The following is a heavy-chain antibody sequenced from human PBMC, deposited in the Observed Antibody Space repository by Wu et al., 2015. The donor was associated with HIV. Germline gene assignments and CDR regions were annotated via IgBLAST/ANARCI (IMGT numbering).Heavy chain of an antibody. CDR2: IIPIFGTA. V-gene: IGHV1-69*13. Sequence: QVHLVQSGAEVKKPGSSVKVSCKASGGTFSSYAISWVRQAPGQGLEWMGRIIPIFGTANYAQKFQGRVTIIADESTSTAYMELSSLRSEDTAVYYCARGKHITYFDYVWGSYLDYWGQGTLVTVSS. CDR3: ARGKHITYFDYVWGSYLDY. D-gene: IGHD3-16*01. J-gene: IGHJ4*02. CDR1: GGTFSSYA.